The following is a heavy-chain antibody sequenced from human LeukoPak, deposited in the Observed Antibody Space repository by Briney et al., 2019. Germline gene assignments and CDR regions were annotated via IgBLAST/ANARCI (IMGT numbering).Heavy chain of an antibody. D-gene: IGHD4/OR15-4a*01. Sequence: GGSLRLSCAASGFTFNSYGMHWVRQAPGKGLEWVAVISYDGSNKYYADSVKGRFTISRDNSKNTLYLQMNSLRAEDTAVYYCAKAYGYGDYFDYWGQGTLVTVSS. V-gene: IGHV3-30*18. CDR2: ISYDGSNK. CDR1: GFTFNSYG. CDR3: AKAYGYGDYFDY. J-gene: IGHJ4*02.